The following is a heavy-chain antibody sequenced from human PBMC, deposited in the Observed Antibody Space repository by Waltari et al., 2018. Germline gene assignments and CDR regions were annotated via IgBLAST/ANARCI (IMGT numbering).Heavy chain of an antibody. J-gene: IGHJ4*02. V-gene: IGHV3-72*01. Sequence: EVQLVESGGGLVQPGGSLRLYCATSGFTFSDHYLEWVRQAPGKGLEWVGRSKNRRNGYNTEYAASVKGRFTISRDDSKNSVFLQMNSLKTEDTAVYFCVRWEEGAGRDWGQGT. CDR3: VRWEEGAGRD. CDR1: GFTFSDHY. CDR2: SKNRRNGYNT. D-gene: IGHD3-10*01.